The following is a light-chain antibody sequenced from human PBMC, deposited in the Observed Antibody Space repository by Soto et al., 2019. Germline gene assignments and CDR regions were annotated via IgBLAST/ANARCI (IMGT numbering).Light chain of an antibody. CDR3: QQYDQWWT. V-gene: IGKV3-15*01. CDR1: QSVNSN. J-gene: IGKJ1*01. CDR2: GAS. Sequence: EIVMTQSPATLSVSQGERATFSCRASQSVNSNLAWYQLKPGQPPRLLVYGASIRATDIPARFSGSGSGTDYTLTISSLQSEDFGVYFCQQYDQWWTFGQGTKVDIK.